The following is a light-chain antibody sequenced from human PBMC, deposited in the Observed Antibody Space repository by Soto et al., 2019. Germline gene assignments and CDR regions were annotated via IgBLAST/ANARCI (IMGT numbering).Light chain of an antibody. CDR3: QTWNTGTHVV. CDR1: SGHSSYA. CDR2: LNSDGSH. J-gene: IGLJ2*01. Sequence: VLTQSPSASASLGASFKLTCTLSSGHSSYAIAWHQQQPEKGPRYLMKLNSDGSHNKGDGIPDRFSGSSSGAERYLTISSLQSEDEADYYCQTWNTGTHVVFGGGTKLTVL. V-gene: IGLV4-69*01.